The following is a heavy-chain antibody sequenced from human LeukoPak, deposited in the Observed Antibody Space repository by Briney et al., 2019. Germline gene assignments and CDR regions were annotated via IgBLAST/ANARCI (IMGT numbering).Heavy chain of an antibody. J-gene: IGHJ4*02. CDR1: GYSISSGYF. CDR3: ARDTAAAATDY. V-gene: IGHV4-38-2*02. CDR2: INYSGTT. D-gene: IGHD6-13*01. Sequence: SETLSLTCTVSGYSISSGYFWGWIRQPPGKGLEWIGSINYSGTTYYNPSLKSRLTISVDTSKNQFSLNLSSVTAADTAVYFCARDTAAAATDYWGQGTLVTV.